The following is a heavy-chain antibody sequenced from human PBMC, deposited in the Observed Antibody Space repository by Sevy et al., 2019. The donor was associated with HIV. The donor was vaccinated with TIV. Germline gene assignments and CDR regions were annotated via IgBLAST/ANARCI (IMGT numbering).Heavy chain of an antibody. CDR1: GFSFGDYA. Sequence: GGSLRLSCTASGFSFGDYAMNWVRQAPGKGLEWVAFLKNKARGGTLDHAASVKGRFTISRHDSKSIVYLQMNDLRTEDTGVYYCTRGKGAQSIFDYWGQGALVTVSS. CDR2: LKNKARGGTL. D-gene: IGHD1-26*01. CDR3: TRGKGAQSIFDY. J-gene: IGHJ4*02. V-gene: IGHV3-49*04.